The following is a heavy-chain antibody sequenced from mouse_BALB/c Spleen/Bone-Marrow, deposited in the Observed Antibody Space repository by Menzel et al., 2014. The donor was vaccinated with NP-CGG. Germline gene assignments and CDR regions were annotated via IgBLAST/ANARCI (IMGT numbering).Heavy chain of an antibody. J-gene: IGHJ3*01. CDR1: GYSITSDYA. Sequence: EVKLVESGPGLVKPSQSLSLTCTVTGYSITSDYAWNWIRQSPGNKLEWMGYISYSGSTSYNPSLKSRISITRDTSKNQFFLQLNSVTTEDTATYYCAYRYAYWGQGTLVTVSA. CDR2: ISYSGST. D-gene: IGHD2-14*01. V-gene: IGHV3-2*02. CDR3: AYRYAY.